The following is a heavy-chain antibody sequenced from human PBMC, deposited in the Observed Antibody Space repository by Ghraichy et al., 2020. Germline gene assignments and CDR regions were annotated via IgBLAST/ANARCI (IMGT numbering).Heavy chain of an antibody. D-gene: IGHD1-1*01. Sequence: SETLSLTCAVSGGSISSSNWWSWVRQPPGKGLEWIGEIYHSGSTNYNPSLKSRVTISVDKSKNQFSLKLSSVTAADTAVYYCARSERYYYYYMDVWGKGTTVTVSS. V-gene: IGHV4-4*02. CDR3: ARSERYYYYYMDV. CDR1: GGSISSSNW. J-gene: IGHJ6*03. CDR2: IYHSGST.